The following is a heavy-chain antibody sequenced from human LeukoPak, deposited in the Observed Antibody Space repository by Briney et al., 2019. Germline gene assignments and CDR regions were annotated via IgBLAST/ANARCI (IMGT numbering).Heavy chain of an antibody. J-gene: IGHJ4*02. V-gene: IGHV3-7*01. CDR1: GFTFSSYW. D-gene: IGHD3-22*01. CDR2: IKQDGSEK. CDR3: ARVIGYCDSSGYFI. Sequence: GGSLRLSCAASGFTFSSYWMSWVRQAPGKGLEWVANIKQDGSEKYYVDSVKGRFTISRDNAKNSLYLQMNSLRAEDTAVYYCARVIGYCDSSGYFIWGQGTLVTVSS.